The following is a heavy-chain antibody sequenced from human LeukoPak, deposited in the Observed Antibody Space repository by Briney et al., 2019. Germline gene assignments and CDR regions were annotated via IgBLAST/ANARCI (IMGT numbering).Heavy chain of an antibody. CDR2: INWNGRIT. CDR1: GFTFDDYA. V-gene: IGHV3-20*04. Sequence: GESLRLSCAASGFTFDDYAMNWVRQVPGRGLEWVSGINWNGRITEYADSVKDRFTISRQNTKNSLYLYMNNLGGEDTALYFCERGSVQLWLRDTYYYMDVWGKGTTVNVSS. J-gene: IGHJ6*03. CDR3: ERGSVQLWLRDTYYYMDV. D-gene: IGHD5-18*01.